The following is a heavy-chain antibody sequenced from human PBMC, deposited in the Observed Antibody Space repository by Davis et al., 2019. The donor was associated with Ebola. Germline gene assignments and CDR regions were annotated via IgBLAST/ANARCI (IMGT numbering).Heavy chain of an antibody. CDR2: IYPGDSDT. D-gene: IGHD2-2*01. V-gene: IGHV5-51*01. CDR1: GYNFITYW. Sequence: GESLKISCKGSGYNFITYWIGWVRQMPGKGLEWMGIIYPGDSDTRYSPSFQGQVTISVDKSISTAYLQWSSLKASDTAMYYCARRSSSAIKSYYDYWGQGTLVTVSS. CDR3: ARRSSSAIKSYYDY. J-gene: IGHJ4*02.